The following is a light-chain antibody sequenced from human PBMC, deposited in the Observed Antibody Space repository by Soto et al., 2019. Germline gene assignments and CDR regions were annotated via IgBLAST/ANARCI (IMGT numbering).Light chain of an antibody. J-gene: IGLJ1*01. CDR3: SSYTSSSTRV. CDR2: EVS. CDR1: SSDVGGYNY. V-gene: IGLV2-14*01. Sequence: QSVLTQPAAVSGSPGQSITISCTGTSSDVGGYNYVSWYQQHPGKAPKLMIYEVSNRPLGVSNRFSGSKSGNTASLTISGLQAEDEADYYCSSYTSSSTRVLGTGTKVTVL.